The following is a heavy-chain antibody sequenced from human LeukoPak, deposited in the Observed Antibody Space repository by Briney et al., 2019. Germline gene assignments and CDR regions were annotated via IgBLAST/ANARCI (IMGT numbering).Heavy chain of an antibody. V-gene: IGHV3-30*04. J-gene: IGHJ4*02. Sequence: GGSLRLSCVASGFSFSRSAMHWVRQAPGKGLEWVTILSNDGSYTYYADSVKGRFTVSRDSSKNTLFLEMDSLRPEDTATYFCARDRKSGGGTALEDWGQGTLATVSS. D-gene: IGHD2-15*01. CDR1: GFSFSRSA. CDR2: LSNDGSYT. CDR3: ARDRKSGGGTALED.